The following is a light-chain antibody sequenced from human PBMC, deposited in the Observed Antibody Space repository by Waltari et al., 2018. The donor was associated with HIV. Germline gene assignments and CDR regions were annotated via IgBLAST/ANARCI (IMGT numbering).Light chain of an antibody. V-gene: IGKV4-1*01. CDR2: GAS. CDR1: QTVSYTSNDKSY. J-gene: IGKJ4*01. CDR3: QQYYTTPL. Sequence: VLTQSPEFLTVSQGERATINCPSSQTVSYTSNDKSYLAWYQQQPGQPPKLLVSGASSRHPGVPDRFSGSGSGTSFTLTIDNLQPEDVGIYYCQQYYTTPLFGGGTKVEI.